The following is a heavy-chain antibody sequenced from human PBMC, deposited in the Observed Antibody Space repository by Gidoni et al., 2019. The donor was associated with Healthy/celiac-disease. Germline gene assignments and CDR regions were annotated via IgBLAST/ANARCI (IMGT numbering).Heavy chain of an antibody. J-gene: IGHJ4*02. V-gene: IGHV4-31*03. CDR3: AREKDRSYDSSGYLDY. CDR2: IYYSGST. D-gene: IGHD3-22*01. Sequence: QVQLQESGPGLVKPSQTLSLTCTVSGGSISSGGSYWSWIRQHPGKGLEWIGYIYYSGSTYYNPSLKSRVTISVDTSKNQFSLKLSSVTAADTAVYYCAREKDRSYDSSGYLDYWGQGTLVTVSS. CDR1: GGSISSGGSY.